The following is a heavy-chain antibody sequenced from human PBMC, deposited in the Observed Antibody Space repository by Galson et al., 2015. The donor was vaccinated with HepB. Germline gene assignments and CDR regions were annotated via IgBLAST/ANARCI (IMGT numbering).Heavy chain of an antibody. CDR2: ISRSGGVT. D-gene: IGHD5-12*01. CDR3: AKDQGATLRELDH. J-gene: IGHJ4*02. V-gene: IGHV3-23*01. Sequence: SLRLSCAASGFIFMSYPMSWVRQAPGKGLEWVSAISRSGGVTYYADSVKGRFTISRDNSENMVYLQMNSLTAEDTAVYYCAKDQGATLRELDHWGQGTLVTVSS. CDR1: GFIFMSYP.